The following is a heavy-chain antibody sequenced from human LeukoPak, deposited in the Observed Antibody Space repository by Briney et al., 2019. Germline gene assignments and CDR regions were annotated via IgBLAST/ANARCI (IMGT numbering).Heavy chain of an antibody. CDR3: AKRPSDYGDYVSYFDY. J-gene: IGHJ4*02. Sequence: GGSLRLSCAASGFSFISYSMHWVRQAPGKGLEWVGVISDDGRGKDYADSVKGRFTISRDNSKDTLYLQMNSLRAEDTAVYYCAKRPSDYGDYVSYFDYWGQGTLVTVSS. D-gene: IGHD4-17*01. CDR2: ISDDGRGK. V-gene: IGHV3-30*18. CDR1: GFSFISYS.